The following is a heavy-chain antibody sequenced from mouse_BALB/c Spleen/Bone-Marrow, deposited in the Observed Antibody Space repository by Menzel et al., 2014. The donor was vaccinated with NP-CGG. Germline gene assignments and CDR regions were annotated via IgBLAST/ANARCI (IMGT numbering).Heavy chain of an antibody. CDR1: GYTFTDYA. CDR2: ISTYSGNT. Sequence: VKLVESGPELVRPGVSVKISCKGSGYTFTDYAMHWVKQSHTKSLEWIGVISTYSGNTNYNQKFKGKATMTVDKSSSTAYVELARLTSEDSAIYFCAGGCPGYYSLDYWGQGTSVTVSS. V-gene: IGHV1-67*01. CDR3: AGGCPGYYSLDY. J-gene: IGHJ4*01.